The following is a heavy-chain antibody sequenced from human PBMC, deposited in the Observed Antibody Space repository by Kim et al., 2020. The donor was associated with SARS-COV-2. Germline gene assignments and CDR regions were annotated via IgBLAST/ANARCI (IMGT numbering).Heavy chain of an antibody. J-gene: IGHJ4*02. CDR3: ASDRTSRQVAGTFDY. CDR2: ISYDGSNK. Sequence: GGSLRLSCAASGFTFSIYAMHWVRQAPGKGLEWVAVISYDGSNKYYADSVKGRFTISRDNSKNTLYLQMNSLRAEDTAVYYCASDRTSRQVAGTFDYWGQGTLVTVSS. V-gene: IGHV3-30-3*01. D-gene: IGHD6-19*01. CDR1: GFTFSIYA.